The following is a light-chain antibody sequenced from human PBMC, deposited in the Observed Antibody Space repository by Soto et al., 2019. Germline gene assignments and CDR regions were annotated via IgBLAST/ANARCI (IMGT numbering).Light chain of an antibody. CDR3: QTWGSGIVL. Sequence: QLVLTQSPSASASLGASVKLTCTLNNGHSSYAIAWHQQQPEKGPRYLMKVNSDGSHRKGDGIPDRFSGSSSGAERYLTISSLQSEDEADYYCQTWGSGIVLFGGGTKVTVL. V-gene: IGLV4-69*01. CDR2: VNSDGSH. CDR1: NGHSSYA. J-gene: IGLJ2*01.